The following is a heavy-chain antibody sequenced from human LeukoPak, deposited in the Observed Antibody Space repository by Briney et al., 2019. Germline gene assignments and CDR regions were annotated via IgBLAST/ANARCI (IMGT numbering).Heavy chain of an antibody. V-gene: IGHV3-48*04. Sequence: GGSLRLSCAASGFTFSHYSMSWVRQAPGKGLEWIPYISSSSGTIYYADSVKGRFTISRDNAKNSLFLQMNSLRAEDTAVYYCARAQTDTYYDILTGYAPWGQGTLVTVSS. D-gene: IGHD3-9*01. CDR1: GFTFSHYS. CDR3: ARAQTDTYYDILTGYAP. J-gene: IGHJ5*02. CDR2: ISSSSGTI.